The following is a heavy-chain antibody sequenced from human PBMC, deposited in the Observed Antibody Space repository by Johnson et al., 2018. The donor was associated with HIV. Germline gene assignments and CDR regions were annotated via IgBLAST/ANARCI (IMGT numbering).Heavy chain of an antibody. V-gene: IGHV3-23*04. J-gene: IGHJ3*02. Sequence: MQLVESGGGLVQPGGSLRLSCAASRFTFSSYAMSWVRQAPGKGLEWVSAISGSGDSTYYADSVKGRFTISRDNSKNNLYLQMNSLRAEDTAVYYCAKGTYYYDSSGYNDAFDIWGQGTMVTVSS. D-gene: IGHD3-22*01. CDR3: AKGTYYYDSSGYNDAFDI. CDR2: ISGSGDST. CDR1: RFTFSSYA.